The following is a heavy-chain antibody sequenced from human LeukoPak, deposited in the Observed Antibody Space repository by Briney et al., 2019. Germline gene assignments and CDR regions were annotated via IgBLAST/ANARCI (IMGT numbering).Heavy chain of an antibody. CDR3: ARDYLAYYYDSSGYIGY. D-gene: IGHD3-22*01. J-gene: IGHJ4*02. Sequence: GGSLRLSCAASGFTFSRCFMSWVRQAPGKGLEWVATIKEDGNEKYYMDSVEGRFTISRDNAKNSLYLQMNSLRVEDTAVYYCARDYLAYYYDSSGYIGYWGQGTLVTVSS. CDR2: IKEDGNEK. CDR1: GFTFSRCF. V-gene: IGHV3-7*01.